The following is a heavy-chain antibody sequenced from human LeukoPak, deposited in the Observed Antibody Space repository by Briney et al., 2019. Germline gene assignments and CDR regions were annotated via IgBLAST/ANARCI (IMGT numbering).Heavy chain of an antibody. J-gene: IGHJ4*02. Sequence: GGSLRLSCAASGFTFSSYSMNWVRQAPGKGLEWVSSIDASGAYTYYADSVKGRFTIPRDNSKNTLYLQMNTLRAEDTAVYSCAKISSVTANFDCWGQGTLVTISS. CDR1: GFTFSSYS. D-gene: IGHD4-17*01. V-gene: IGHV3-23*01. CDR3: AKISSVTANFDC. CDR2: IDASGAYT.